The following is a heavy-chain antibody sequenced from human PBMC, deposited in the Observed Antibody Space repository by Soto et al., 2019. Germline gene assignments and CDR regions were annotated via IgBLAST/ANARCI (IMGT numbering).Heavy chain of an antibody. Sequence: SETLSLTCTVSGGSIRSDDRYWSWIRQPPGKGLEWSGTIYYRGTTYHNPSLKSRLTMSVDTSQNQFSLKLSSVTDADTAVYYCARLRKNGYDSSGYVIGTFDVWGQGTTVTVS. V-gene: IGHV4-30-4*01. CDR1: GGSIRSDDRY. D-gene: IGHD3-22*01. J-gene: IGHJ3*01. CDR2: IYYRGTT. CDR3: ARLRKNGYDSSGYVIGTFDV.